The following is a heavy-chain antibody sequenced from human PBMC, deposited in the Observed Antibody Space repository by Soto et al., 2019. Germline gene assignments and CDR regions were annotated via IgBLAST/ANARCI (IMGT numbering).Heavy chain of an antibody. CDR1: GYSFTSYW. CDR2: IDPSDSYT. J-gene: IGHJ4*02. Sequence: GESLKISCKGSGYSFTSYWVSWVRQMPGKGLEWMGRIDPSDSYTNYSPSFQGHVTISADKSISTAYLQWSSLKASDTAMYYCARHYYGSGSYLHYWGQGTLVTVSS. CDR3: ARHYYGSGSYLHY. D-gene: IGHD3-10*01. V-gene: IGHV5-10-1*01.